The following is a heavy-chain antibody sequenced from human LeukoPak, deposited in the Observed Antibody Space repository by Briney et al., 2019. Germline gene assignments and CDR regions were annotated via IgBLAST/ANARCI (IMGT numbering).Heavy chain of an antibody. D-gene: IGHD4-23*01. Sequence: GESLQISCKGSGYTFTNYWIGWVRQMPGKGLEWMAMIYPGDSDTRYSPSFRGQVTISVDKSISTASLQWSSLKASDTATYYCASGTTVVTLPYWGQGTLVTVSS. CDR3: ASGTTVVTLPY. J-gene: IGHJ1*01. CDR1: GYTFTNYW. CDR2: IYPGDSDT. V-gene: IGHV5-51*01.